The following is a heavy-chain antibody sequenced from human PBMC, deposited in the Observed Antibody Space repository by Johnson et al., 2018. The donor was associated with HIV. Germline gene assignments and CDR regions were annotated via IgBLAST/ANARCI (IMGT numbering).Heavy chain of an antibody. J-gene: IGHJ3*02. CDR3: ARDLAGTERGNAFDI. Sequence: QVQLVESGGGVVQPGRSLRLSCAASGFTFRSYPMHWVRQAPGKGLEWVAVISYDGNNKYYADSVKGRFSISRDNSKNTLYLQMNSLRAEDTAVYYCARDLAGTERGNAFDIWGQGTMVTVSS. CDR2: ISYDGNNK. D-gene: IGHD1-1*01. V-gene: IGHV3-30*04. CDR1: GFTFRSYP.